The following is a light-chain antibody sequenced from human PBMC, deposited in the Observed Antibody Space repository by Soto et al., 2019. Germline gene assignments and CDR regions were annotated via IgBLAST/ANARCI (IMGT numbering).Light chain of an antibody. CDR2: AAS. CDR3: QQSDSTPFT. V-gene: IGKV1-39*01. CDR1: QSISSY. Sequence: IQMTQSPSSLSASVGDRVTITCRASQSISSYLYWYQQKPGKAPKLLIYAASSSQSGDPSRFSGSGSGTDFTLTISSLQPEDFATYYCQQSDSTPFTVGQGTRLEIK. J-gene: IGKJ5*01.